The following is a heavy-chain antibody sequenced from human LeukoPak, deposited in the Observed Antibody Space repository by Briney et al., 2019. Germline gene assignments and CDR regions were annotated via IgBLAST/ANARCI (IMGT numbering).Heavy chain of an antibody. CDR3: ASDLDAFDI. J-gene: IGHJ3*02. CDR2: TSSSGSTI. V-gene: IGHV3-48*03. Sequence: GGSLRLSCAASGFTFSSYEMNWVRQAPGKGLEWVSYTSSSGSTIYYADSVKGRFTISRDNAKNSLYLQMNSLRAEDTAAYYCASDLDAFDISGQGTMVTVSS. CDR1: GFTFSSYE.